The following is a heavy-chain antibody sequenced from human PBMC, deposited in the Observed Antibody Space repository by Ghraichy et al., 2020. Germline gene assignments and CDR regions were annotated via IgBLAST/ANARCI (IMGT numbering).Heavy chain of an antibody. D-gene: IGHD6-6*01. J-gene: IGHJ6*03. CDR1: GGTFSSYA. V-gene: IGHV1-69*04. Sequence: SVKVSCKASGGTFSSYAISWVRQAPGQGLEWMGRIIPILGIANYAQKFQGRVTITADKSTSTAYMELSSLRSEDTAVYYCARDRARPHAYYYYYYMDVWGKGTTVTVSS. CDR2: IIPILGIA. CDR3: ARDRARPHAYYYYYYMDV.